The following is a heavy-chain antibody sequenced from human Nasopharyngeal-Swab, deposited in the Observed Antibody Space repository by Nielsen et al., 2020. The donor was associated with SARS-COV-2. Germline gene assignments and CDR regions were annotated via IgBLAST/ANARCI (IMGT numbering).Heavy chain of an antibody. D-gene: IGHD6-13*01. Sequence: GGSLRLSCAASRFTFSSYAMSWVRQAPGKGLEWVSAISTSGGSTYYADSVKGRFLVSRDNSKNTLYLQMNSLRAEDTAVYYCARLPGIAAAGSYYYYGMDVWGQGTTVTVSS. CDR3: ARLPGIAAAGSYYYYGMDV. V-gene: IGHV3-23*01. J-gene: IGHJ6*02. CDR1: RFTFSSYA. CDR2: ISTSGGST.